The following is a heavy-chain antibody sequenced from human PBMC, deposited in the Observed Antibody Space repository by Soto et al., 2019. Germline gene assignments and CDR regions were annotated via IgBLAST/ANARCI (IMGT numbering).Heavy chain of an antibody. V-gene: IGHV4-39*01. CDR2: MFYSGLT. CDR1: GYSVTSSDYY. Sequence: GTLSLTCSVSGYSVTSSDYYWAWIRQPPGKGLEWIGSMFYSGLTYYNPSLKSRVTLSVDTSKNQFSVRLNSVTAADTAVYYCAPLSVSLSGPYGIHVWGQGTTVTVSS. J-gene: IGHJ6*02. CDR3: APLSVSLSGPYGIHV. D-gene: IGHD2-15*01.